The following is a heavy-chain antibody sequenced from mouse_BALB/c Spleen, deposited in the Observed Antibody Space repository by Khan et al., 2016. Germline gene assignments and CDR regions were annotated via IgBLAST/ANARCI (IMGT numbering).Heavy chain of an antibody. CDR1: GYTLTSYW. CDR2: INPSTGYT. CDR3: ARSGSSIRYALDY. J-gene: IGHJ4*01. V-gene: IGHV1-7*01. Sequence: VQLQESGAELAKPGASVKMSCKASGYTLTSYWMHWIKQRPGQGLEWIGYINPSTGYTDHNQKFKDKATLTADKSSSTAYMQLSSLTSEDSAVYYCARSGSSIRYALDYWGQGTSVTVSS. D-gene: IGHD1-1*01.